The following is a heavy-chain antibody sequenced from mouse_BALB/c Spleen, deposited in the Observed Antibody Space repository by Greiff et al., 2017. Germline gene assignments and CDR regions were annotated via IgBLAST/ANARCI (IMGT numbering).Heavy chain of an antibody. Sequence: QVQLQQSGAELAKPGASVKMSCKASGYTFTSYWIHWVKQRPGQGLEWIGYINPSTGYTEYNQKFKDKATLTADKSSSTAYMQLSSLTSEDSAVYYCARERNFTTATADYWGQGTTLTVSS. CDR1: GYTFTSYW. D-gene: IGHD1-2*01. J-gene: IGHJ2*01. CDR2: INPSTGYT. V-gene: IGHV1-7*01. CDR3: ARERNFTTATADY.